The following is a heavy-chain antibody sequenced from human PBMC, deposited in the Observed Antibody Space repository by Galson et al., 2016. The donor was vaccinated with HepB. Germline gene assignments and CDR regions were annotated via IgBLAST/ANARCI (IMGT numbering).Heavy chain of an antibody. Sequence: SLRLSCAASGFTFDDYMMHWVRQAPGKGLAWVSLISWDGGSTDYADSVKGRFTIYRDNSKNSLSLQMNSLRTEDTALYYFQKDFGHGYGMNVWGQGTTVTVSS. V-gene: IGHV3-43*01. CDR2: ISWDGGST. D-gene: IGHD2-8*01. CDR3: QKDFGHGYGMNV. CDR1: GFTFDDYM. J-gene: IGHJ6*02.